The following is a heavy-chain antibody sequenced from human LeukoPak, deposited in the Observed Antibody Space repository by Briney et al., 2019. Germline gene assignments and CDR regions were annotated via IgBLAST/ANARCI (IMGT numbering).Heavy chain of an antibody. J-gene: IGHJ5*02. CDR3: AKDSSRLITMVRGAEDNWFDP. CDR1: GFTYSSYG. V-gene: IGHV3-23*01. D-gene: IGHD3-10*01. CDR2: IGGSGGST. Sequence: GGSLRLSCAASGFTYSSYGMLWVRQAPGKGLVWVSAIGGSGGSTLYADSVKGRFTISRDNYKNTLYLQMNSLRAEDTAVYYCAKDSSRLITMVRGAEDNWFDPWGQGTLVTVSS.